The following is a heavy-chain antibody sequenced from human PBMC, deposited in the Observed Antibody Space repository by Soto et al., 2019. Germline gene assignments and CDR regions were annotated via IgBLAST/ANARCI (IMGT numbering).Heavy chain of an antibody. CDR3: ARDSLVVPAARGYYYYGMDA. CDR2: IWYDGSNK. Sequence: GGSLRLSCAASGFTFSSYGMHWVRQAPGKGLEWVAVIWYDGSNKYYADSVKGRFTISRDNSKNTLYLQMNSLRAEDTAVYYCARDSLVVPAARGYYYYGMDAWGQGTTVTVSS. J-gene: IGHJ6*02. V-gene: IGHV3-33*01. CDR1: GFTFSSYG. D-gene: IGHD2-2*01.